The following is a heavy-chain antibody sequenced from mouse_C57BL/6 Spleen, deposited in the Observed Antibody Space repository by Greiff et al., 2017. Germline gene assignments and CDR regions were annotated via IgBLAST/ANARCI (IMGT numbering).Heavy chain of an antibody. Sequence: VQLKESGPELVKPGASVKMSCKASGYTFTDYNMHWVKQSHGKSLEWIGYINPNNGGTSYNQKFKGKATLTVNKSSSTAYMELRSLTSEDSAVYYCARHYYGSSYGYFDVWGTGTTVTVSS. J-gene: IGHJ1*03. D-gene: IGHD1-1*01. V-gene: IGHV1-22*01. CDR2: INPNNGGT. CDR3: ARHYYGSSYGYFDV. CDR1: GYTFTDYN.